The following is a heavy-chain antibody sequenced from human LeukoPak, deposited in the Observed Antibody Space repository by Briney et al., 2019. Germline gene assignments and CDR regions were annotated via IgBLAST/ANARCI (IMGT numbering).Heavy chain of an antibody. Sequence: AGGSLRLSCAASGFTFSSYGMNWVRQAPGKGLEWVAVISFDGSDKYYADSVKGRFTISRDNSKNTLSLQMNSLRFEDTAVYYCAKASVTVAENFDYWGQGTQVTVSS. CDR3: AKASVTVAENFDY. V-gene: IGHV3-30*18. J-gene: IGHJ4*02. D-gene: IGHD6-19*01. CDR1: GFTFSSYG. CDR2: ISFDGSDK.